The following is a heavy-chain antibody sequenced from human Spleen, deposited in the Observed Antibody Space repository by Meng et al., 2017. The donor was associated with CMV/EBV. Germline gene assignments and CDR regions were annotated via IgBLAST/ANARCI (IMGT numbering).Heavy chain of an antibody. CDR2: INPNSGGT. Sequence: ASVKVSCKASGYTFTGYYIHWVRQAPGQGLEWMGWINPNSGGTNYAQKFQGRVTMTRDTSIQGRVTMTRDTSITTAYMELSRLRSDDTAVYHCARDRSDFRGAYYDFWSGYYHFDYWGQGTLVTVSS. J-gene: IGHJ4*02. D-gene: IGHD3-3*01. V-gene: IGHV1-2*02. CDR1: GYTFTGYY. CDR3: ARDRSDFRGAYYDFWSGYYHFDY.